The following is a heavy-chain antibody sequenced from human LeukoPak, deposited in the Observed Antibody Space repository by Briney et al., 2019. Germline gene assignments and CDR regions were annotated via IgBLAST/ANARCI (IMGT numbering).Heavy chain of an antibody. Sequence: GESLKISCKGSGYSFTSYWIGWVRQMPGKGLEWMGIIYPGDSDTRYSPSFQGQVTISADKSISTAYLQWSSLKASDTAMYYCARHGGYCSSTSCYRNWFDPWGQGTLVTVSS. CDR1: GYSFTSYW. J-gene: IGHJ5*02. D-gene: IGHD2-2*01. CDR2: IYPGDSDT. CDR3: ARHGGYCSSTSCYRNWFDP. V-gene: IGHV5-51*01.